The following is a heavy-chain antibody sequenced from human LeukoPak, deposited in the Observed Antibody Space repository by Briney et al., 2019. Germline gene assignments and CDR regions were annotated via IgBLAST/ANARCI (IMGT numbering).Heavy chain of an antibody. Sequence: ASVKVSCKASGYTFTSYDINWVRQATGQGLEWMGWMNPNSGNTGYAQKFQGRVTMTRNTSISTAYMELSSLRSEDTAVYYCARGRGYYGSGSYDYFDYWGQGTLVTVSS. CDR3: ARGRGYYGSGSYDYFDY. CDR2: MNPNSGNT. J-gene: IGHJ4*02. V-gene: IGHV1-8*01. CDR1: GYTFTSYD. D-gene: IGHD3-10*01.